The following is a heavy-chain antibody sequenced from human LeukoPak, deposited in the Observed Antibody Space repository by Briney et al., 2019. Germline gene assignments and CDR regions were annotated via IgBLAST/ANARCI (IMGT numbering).Heavy chain of an antibody. J-gene: IGHJ4*02. Sequence: PSETLSLTCTVSGGSISSYYWSWIRQPPGKGLEWIGYIYYSGSTNYNPSLQSRVTISVDTSKNQFSLKLSSVTAGDTAVYYCARGSNGSSWLFDYWGQGTLVTVSS. CDR1: GGSISSYY. D-gene: IGHD6-13*01. CDR2: IYYSGST. V-gene: IGHV4-59*01. CDR3: ARGSNGSSWLFDY.